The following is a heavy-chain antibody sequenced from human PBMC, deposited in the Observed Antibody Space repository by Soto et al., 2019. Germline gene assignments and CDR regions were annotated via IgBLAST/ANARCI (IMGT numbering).Heavy chain of an antibody. CDR2: IFYSGST. V-gene: IGHV4-30-4*01. J-gene: IGHJ6*02. Sequence: SETLSLTCTVSGGSISSGDYYWSWIRQPPGKGLEWIGYIFYSGSTYYSPSLKSRVTISVATSENQFSLKLSSVTAADTAVYYCARVKGIIYYYAMDVWGQGTTVTVSS. CDR1: GGSISSGDYY. CDR3: ARVKGIIYYYAMDV. D-gene: IGHD3-10*01.